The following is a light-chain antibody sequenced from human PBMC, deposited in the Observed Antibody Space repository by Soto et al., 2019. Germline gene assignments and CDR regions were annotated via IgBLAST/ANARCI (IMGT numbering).Light chain of an antibody. CDR1: QSISSY. J-gene: IGKJ5*01. CDR3: QQYGSSPIT. CDR2: AAS. V-gene: IGKV1-39*01. Sequence: DIQMTQSPSSLSASVGDRFTITCRASQSISSYLNWYQQKPGKAPKLLIYAASSLQSGVPSRFSGSGSGTDFTLTISSLQPEDFAVYYCQQYGSSPITFGQGTRLEI.